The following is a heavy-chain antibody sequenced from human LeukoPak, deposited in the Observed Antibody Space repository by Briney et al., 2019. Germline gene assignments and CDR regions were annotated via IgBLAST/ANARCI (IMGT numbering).Heavy chain of an antibody. CDR3: VRVEDWGAAGNRMDY. CDR2: ITNGSGSE. Sequence: GGSLRLSCAASGFAFSTYPMFWVRQVPGEGLEWVSYITNGSGSEYYADSVRGRFTISRDNSKNALYLQMNNLRAEDTAVYSCVRVEDWGAAGNRMDYWGQGTLVTVSS. CDR1: GFAFSTYP. V-gene: IGHV3-21*01. D-gene: IGHD6-13*01. J-gene: IGHJ4*02.